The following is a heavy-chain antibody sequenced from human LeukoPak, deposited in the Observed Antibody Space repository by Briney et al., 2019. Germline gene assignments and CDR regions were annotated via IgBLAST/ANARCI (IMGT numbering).Heavy chain of an antibody. CDR3: ARDYGDYTKGWNLRDF. CDR2: ISGSGVTT. V-gene: IGHV3-23*01. Sequence: GGSLRLSCAASGFTFGSYAMGWVRQPPGKGLEWVSSISGSGVTTYYADSVKGRFTISRDNSKNMMNLQMNSLRAEDTAVYYCARDYGDYTKGWNLRDFWGQGTLVTVSS. J-gene: IGHJ4*02. CDR1: GFTFGSYA. D-gene: IGHD4-17*01.